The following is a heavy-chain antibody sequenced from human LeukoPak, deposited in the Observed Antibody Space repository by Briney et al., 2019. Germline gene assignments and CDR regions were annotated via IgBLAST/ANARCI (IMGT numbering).Heavy chain of an antibody. J-gene: IGHJ4*02. CDR2: ITSGSSHI. V-gene: IGHV3-21*01. D-gene: IGHD1-26*01. CDR1: GFTFSSYN. CDR3: ARDYALGSSSSGGPMAN. Sequence: GGSLRLSCAASGFTFSSYNMNWVRQTPGQGLEWVSSITSGSSHIYYADSVKGRFTISRDNSKNTLYLQMNSLRDDDTAVYYCARDYALGSSSSGGPMANWGQGTLVTVSS.